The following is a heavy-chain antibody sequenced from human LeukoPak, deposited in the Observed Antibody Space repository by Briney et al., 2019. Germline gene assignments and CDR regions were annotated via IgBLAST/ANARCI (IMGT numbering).Heavy chain of an antibody. V-gene: IGHV3-23*01. CDR1: GFPFSSHG. J-gene: IGHJ4*02. D-gene: IGHD2-8*02. CDR3: XXYRQVLLPFES. CDR2: IIGGGGST. Sequence: GGSLRLSCAASGFPFSSHGMSWVRQAPGKGLEWVSGIIGGGGSTYYADSVRGRFTISRDNSKSTLSLQMNSLRAEDTAIYYCXXYRQVLLPFESWGQGTLVTVSS.